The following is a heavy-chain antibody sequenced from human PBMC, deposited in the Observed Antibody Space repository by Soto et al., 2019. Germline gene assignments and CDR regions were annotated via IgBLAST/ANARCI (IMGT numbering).Heavy chain of an antibody. Sequence: GGSLRLSWAASGFTFSSCFMHWVRQAPGKGLEWVAVISYDGSDKSYADSVKGRFTISRDNSRNTLFLQMSSLRVEDTALYYCVKGGGRGYSYGYADYWGQGTLVTVCS. CDR2: ISYDGSDK. CDR3: VKGGGRGYSYGYADY. V-gene: IGHV3-30*18. J-gene: IGHJ4*02. D-gene: IGHD5-18*01. CDR1: GFTFSSCF.